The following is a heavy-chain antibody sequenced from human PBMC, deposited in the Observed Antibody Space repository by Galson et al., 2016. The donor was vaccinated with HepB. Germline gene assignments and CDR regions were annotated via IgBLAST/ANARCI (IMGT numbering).Heavy chain of an antibody. V-gene: IGHV4-61*01. D-gene: IGHD1-26*01. CDR2: VSYTGST. CDR3: ARDRVGMGVDF. Sequence: SETLSLTCSVSGGSVGSSSYLWSWIRQPPGKGLEWIGYVSYTGSTNYNTSLKNRVTISIDTSKKQFPLNLTSVTAADTAVYYCARDRVGMGVDFWGQGTLVTVSS. CDR1: GGSVGSSSYL. J-gene: IGHJ4*02.